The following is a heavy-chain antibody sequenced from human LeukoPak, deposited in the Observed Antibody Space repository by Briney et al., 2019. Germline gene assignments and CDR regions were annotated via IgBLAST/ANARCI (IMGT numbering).Heavy chain of an antibody. Sequence: GGSLRLSCSASGFTFSRHHMTWVRQAPGKGLEWVSSISVTSTFIEDADSVKGRFTISRDNAKNSVYLQMDSLKDEDTAVYYCATIPTGGLVRAGVIDVWGQGTTVTVSS. D-gene: IGHD2-21*01. J-gene: IGHJ6*02. V-gene: IGHV3-21*01. CDR1: GFTFSRHH. CDR3: ATIPTGGLVRAGVIDV. CDR2: ISVTSTFI.